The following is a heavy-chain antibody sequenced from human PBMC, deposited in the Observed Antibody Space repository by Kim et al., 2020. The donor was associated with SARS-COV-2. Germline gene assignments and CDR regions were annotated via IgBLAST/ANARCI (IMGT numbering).Heavy chain of an antibody. CDR1: GFSFDDYG. V-gene: IGHV3-20*04. D-gene: IGHD3-10*01. CDR3: ARDPSSVRFNYYMDV. J-gene: IGHJ6*03. CDR2: INWNGDST. Sequence: GGSLRLSCAASGFSFDDYGMNWVHQAPGKGLEWVSGINWNGDSTGYADSVKGRFIISRENAKSSLYLQLNSLRAEDTALYYCARDPSSVRFNYYMDVWGKGTTVTVSS.